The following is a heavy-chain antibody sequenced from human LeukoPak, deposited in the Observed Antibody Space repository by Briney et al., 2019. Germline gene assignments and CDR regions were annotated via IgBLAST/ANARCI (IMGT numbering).Heavy chain of an antibody. CDR2: FFFGDTP. Sequence: SETLSLTCTVSSESISHYYFNCIRQPPGKGLECSAFFFFGDTPKSIPSLKSRVTMSVDASKNQFSLNLISVTAADTAVYYCARGTYYDILTGYFNWFDPWGQGTLVTVSS. V-gene: IGHV4-59*12. J-gene: IGHJ5*02. D-gene: IGHD3-9*01. CDR1: SESISHYY. CDR3: ARGTYYDILTGYFNWFDP.